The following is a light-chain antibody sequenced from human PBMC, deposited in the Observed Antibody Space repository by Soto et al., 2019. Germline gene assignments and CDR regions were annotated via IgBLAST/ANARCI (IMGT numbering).Light chain of an antibody. Sequence: QSVLTQPASVSGSPGQSITISCTGTSSDVGAYTFVSWYQQHPGKAPKLIFYEVSNRPPGLSDRFSGSKSGTTASLTISGLQAEDEADYFCSSYTTNKTLLFGGGTKLTVL. CDR3: SSYTTNKTLL. CDR1: SSDVGAYTF. V-gene: IGLV2-14*01. J-gene: IGLJ2*01. CDR2: EVS.